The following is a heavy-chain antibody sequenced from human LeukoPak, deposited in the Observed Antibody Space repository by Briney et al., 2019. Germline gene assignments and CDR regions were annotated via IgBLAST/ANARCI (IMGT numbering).Heavy chain of an antibody. CDR3: ARREMATITDY. CDR1: GFTFSSYW. J-gene: IGHJ4*02. Sequence: GGPLRLSCAAFGFTFSSYWMSWVRQAPGKGLEWVANINQDGSEKYYVDSVEDRFTISRNNAKNSLYLQMNSLTAEDTAMYYCARREMATITDYWGQGTLVTVSS. V-gene: IGHV3-7*01. D-gene: IGHD5-24*01. CDR2: INQDGSEK.